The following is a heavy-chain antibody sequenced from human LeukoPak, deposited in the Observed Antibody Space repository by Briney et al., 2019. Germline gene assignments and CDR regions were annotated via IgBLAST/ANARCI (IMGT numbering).Heavy chain of an antibody. CDR1: GFTFSSYA. V-gene: IGHV3-23*01. CDR3: AKDRYSGYDRNPFDY. CDR2: ISGSGGST. Sequence: GGSLRLSCAASGFTFSSYAMSWVRQAPGKGLEWVSAISGSGGSTYYADSVKGRFTISRDNSKNTLYLQMNSLRAEDTAVYYRAKDRYSGYDRNPFDYWGQGTLVTVSS. D-gene: IGHD5-12*01. J-gene: IGHJ4*02.